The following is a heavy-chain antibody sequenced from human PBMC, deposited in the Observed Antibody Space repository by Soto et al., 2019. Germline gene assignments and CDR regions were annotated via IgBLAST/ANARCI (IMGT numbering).Heavy chain of an antibody. J-gene: IGHJ4*02. D-gene: IGHD3-16*01. CDR2: INPSGGST. CDR3: AGLTREYYFDY. Sequence: QVQLVQSGAEVKKPGASVKVSCKASGYTFTSYYMHWVRQAPGQGLEWMGIINPSGGSTSYAQKFQGRVTMTRDTSTSTVHMELSSLRSEDTAVYYCAGLTREYYFDYWGQGTLVTVSS. CDR1: GYTFTSYY. V-gene: IGHV1-46*01.